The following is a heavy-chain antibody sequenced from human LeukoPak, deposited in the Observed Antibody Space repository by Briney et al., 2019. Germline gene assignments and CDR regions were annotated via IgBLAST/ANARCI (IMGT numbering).Heavy chain of an antibody. V-gene: IGHV1-2*02. CDR2: INPNSGGT. CDR3: ATDNYYGSGGNYYMDV. Sequence: ASVKVSCRASGYTFTGYYMHWVRQAPGQGLEWMGWINPNSGGTNYAQKFQGRVTMTRDTSISTAYMELSRPRSDDTAVYYCATDNYYGSGGNYYMDVWGKGTTVTVSS. D-gene: IGHD3-10*01. CDR1: GYTFTGYY. J-gene: IGHJ6*03.